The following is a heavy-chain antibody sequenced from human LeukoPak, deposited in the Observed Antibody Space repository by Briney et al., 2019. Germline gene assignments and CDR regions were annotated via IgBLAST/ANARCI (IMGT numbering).Heavy chain of an antibody. Sequence: PGGSLRLSCSASGFTITSYAMHWVRQAPGKGLEYVSALSSNGEIKFYADSVKGRFTISRDSSKNTLDLQMSGLRAEDTALYYCVKTYSGTYYDFWGQGTLVTVSS. D-gene: IGHD1-26*01. J-gene: IGHJ4*02. CDR3: VKTYSGTYYDF. V-gene: IGHV3-64D*06. CDR1: GFTITSYA. CDR2: LSSNGEIK.